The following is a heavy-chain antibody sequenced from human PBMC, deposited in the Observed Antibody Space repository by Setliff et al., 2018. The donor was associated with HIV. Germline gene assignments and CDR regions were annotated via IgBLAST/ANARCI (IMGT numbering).Heavy chain of an antibody. V-gene: IGHV4-34*01. J-gene: IGHJ6*03. CDR1: GGSFSDYY. Sequence: ETLSLTCAVYGGSFSDYYWSWIRQPPGKGLEWIGEINHNGSTNYNPSLKSRVTISVDTSKNQFSLKVNSVTAADTAVYYCARGRITLVRGVTNPYYDYYMDVWGKGT. CDR3: ARGRITLVRGVTNPYYDYYMDV. CDR2: INHNGST. D-gene: IGHD3-10*01.